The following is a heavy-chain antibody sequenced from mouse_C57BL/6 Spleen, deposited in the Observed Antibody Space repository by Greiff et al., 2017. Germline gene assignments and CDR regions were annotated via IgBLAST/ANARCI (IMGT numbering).Heavy chain of an antibody. CDR3: TGTWGDWYFDV. Sequence: EVKVEESGGGLVQPGGSMKLSCVASGFTFSNYWMNWVRQSPEKGLEWVAQIRLKSDNYATHYAESVKGRFTISIDDSKSSVYLQMNNLRAEDTGIDYCTGTWGDWYFDVWGTGTTVTVSS. J-gene: IGHJ1*03. CDR1: GFTFSNYW. CDR2: IRLKSDNYAT. D-gene: IGHD4-1*01. V-gene: IGHV6-3*01.